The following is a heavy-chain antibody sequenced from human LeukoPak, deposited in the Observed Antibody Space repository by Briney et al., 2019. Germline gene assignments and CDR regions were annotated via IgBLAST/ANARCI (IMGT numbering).Heavy chain of an antibody. CDR2: LSNTDNS. D-gene: IGHD2-2*01. Sequence: GGSLRLSCAASGFTFSSYAMNWVRQAPGKGLEWVALLSNTDNSFYTDSVKGRFILSRDNAKNTVYLQMNSLRGEDTAMYFCARAIGVVDCGTQTCKPYHFDKWGRGTLVTVSS. V-gene: IGHV3-66*01. J-gene: IGHJ4*02. CDR3: ARAIGVVDCGTQTCKPYHFDK. CDR1: GFTFSSYA.